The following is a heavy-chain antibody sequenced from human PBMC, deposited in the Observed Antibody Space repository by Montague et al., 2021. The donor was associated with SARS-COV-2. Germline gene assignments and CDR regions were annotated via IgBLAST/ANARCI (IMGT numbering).Heavy chain of an antibody. CDR2: IYYSGST. CDR3: ARHALGYFDWLNEGYFDY. D-gene: IGHD3-9*01. Sequence: SETLSLTCTVSCGSISSYYWSWIRQPPGKGLEWIGYIYYSGSTNYNPSLKSRVTISVDTSKNQFSLKLSSVTAADTAVYYCARHALGYFDWLNEGYFDYWGQGTLVTVSS. CDR1: CGSISSYY. V-gene: IGHV4-59*08. J-gene: IGHJ4*02.